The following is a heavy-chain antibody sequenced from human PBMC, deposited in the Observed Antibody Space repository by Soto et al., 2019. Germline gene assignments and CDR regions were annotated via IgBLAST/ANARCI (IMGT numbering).Heavy chain of an antibody. V-gene: IGHV2-5*02. CDR1: GFALRTSGVG. CDR2: IYWDDDK. Sequence: QITLKESGPTLVKPTETLTLTCTLAGFALRTSGVGVAWIRQPPGESLECLAVIYWDDDKRYSPSPRSRVTITRDNSKEQGVHTLLYMDPVDTGTYYCAHSLDRSYFDYWGQGILVTVSS. D-gene: IGHD3-9*01. CDR3: AHSLDRSYFDY. J-gene: IGHJ4*02.